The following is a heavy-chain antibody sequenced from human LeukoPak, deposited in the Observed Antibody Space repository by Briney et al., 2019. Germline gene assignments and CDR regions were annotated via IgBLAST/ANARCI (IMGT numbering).Heavy chain of an antibody. CDR1: GGTFSSYA. V-gene: IGHV1-69*04. J-gene: IGHJ6*02. CDR3: ARVLRKGFWRDYYYYGMDV. CDR2: FIPIFGIA. D-gene: IGHD3-3*01. Sequence: SVKVSCKASGGTFSSYAISWVRQAPGQGLEWMGRFIPIFGIANYAQKFQGRVTIAADKSTSTAYMELSSLRSEDTAVYYCARVLRKGFWRDYYYYGMDVWGQGTTVTVSS.